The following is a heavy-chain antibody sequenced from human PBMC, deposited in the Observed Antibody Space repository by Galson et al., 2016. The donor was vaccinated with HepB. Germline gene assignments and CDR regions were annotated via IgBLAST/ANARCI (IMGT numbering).Heavy chain of an antibody. J-gene: IGHJ6*02. CDR1: GGSVSVNRHY. Sequence: TLSLTCTVSGGSVSVNRHYWTWIRQPPGKGLEWIGYIYYSGSTNYNPSLKSRITISVDTSKNQFSLNLSSVTAADTAVYYCARDQTSSFFLGRYGMDVWGQGTTVTVSS. D-gene: IGHD3-10*01. CDR3: ARDQTSSFFLGRYGMDV. CDR2: IYYSGST. V-gene: IGHV4-61*01.